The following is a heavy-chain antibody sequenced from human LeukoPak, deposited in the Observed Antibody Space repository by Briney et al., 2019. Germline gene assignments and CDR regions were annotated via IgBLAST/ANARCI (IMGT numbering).Heavy chain of an antibody. Sequence: GETLTLSCAASGFTLRNYDINWIRKAQCQSLDFVSLIRRCSSSTYYADYVEGLFTISRDDSKHTLYLQMNSLRAEDTAVYYCAKEREHSGYQPLPNDYWGQGTLVTVSS. D-gene: IGHD5-12*01. CDR1: GFTLRNYD. V-gene: IGHV3-23*01. CDR2: IRRCSSST. J-gene: IGHJ4*02. CDR3: AKEREHSGYQPLPNDY.